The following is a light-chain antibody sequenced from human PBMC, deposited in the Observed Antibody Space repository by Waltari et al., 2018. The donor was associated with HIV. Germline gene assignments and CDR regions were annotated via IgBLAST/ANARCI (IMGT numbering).Light chain of an antibody. Sequence: DIQMTQSPSSLSGSVGDSVTITCRASQNINNYLSWYQQKPAKAPKLLIYGASSLQRGVSSRFTTTGSGSDFPLTIRGLQPEDFATYYCLQTYSIPFTFGGGTKVEI. J-gene: IGKJ4*01. CDR2: GAS. CDR1: QNINNY. V-gene: IGKV1-39*01. CDR3: LQTYSIPFT.